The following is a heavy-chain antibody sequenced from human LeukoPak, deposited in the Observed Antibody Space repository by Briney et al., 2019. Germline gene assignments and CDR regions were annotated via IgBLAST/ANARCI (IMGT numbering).Heavy chain of an antibody. V-gene: IGHV3-30*01. D-gene: IGHD2-2*01. J-gene: IGHJ4*02. CDR3: ARVFLGYQLLSYFGY. CDR1: GFTFSSYA. Sequence: AGRSLRLSCAASGFTFSSYAMHWVRQAPGKGLEWVAVISYDGSNKYYADSAKGRFTISRDNSKNTLYLQMNSLRAEDTAVYYCARVFLGYQLLSYFGYWGQGTLVTVSS. CDR2: ISYDGSNK.